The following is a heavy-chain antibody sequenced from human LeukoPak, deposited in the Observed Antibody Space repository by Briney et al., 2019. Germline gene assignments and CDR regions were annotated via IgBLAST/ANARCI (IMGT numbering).Heavy chain of an antibody. CDR1: GFTLSSYS. CDR2: ISDTGSTI. Sequence: PGGSLRLSCVASGFTLSSYSMHWVRQAPGKGLEWVSYISDTGSTIAYTDSVKGRFTMSRDEAKNSLHLQMNSLRDEDTAVYYCTRRFDSWGQGVLVTVSS. V-gene: IGHV3-48*02. J-gene: IGHJ4*02. CDR3: TRRFDS.